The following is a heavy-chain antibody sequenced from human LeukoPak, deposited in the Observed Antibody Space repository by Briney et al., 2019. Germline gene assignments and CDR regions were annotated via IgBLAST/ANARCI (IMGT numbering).Heavy chain of an antibody. CDR1: EFSVGSNY. Sequence: GGSLRLSCAASEFSVGSNYMTWVRQAPGKGLEWVSSISSGGRTIYYADSVKGRFTISRDNAKNSLYLQMNSLRAEDTAFYYCARSGYSSSWYMFWGQGSLVTVSS. J-gene: IGHJ4*02. V-gene: IGHV3-48*03. D-gene: IGHD6-13*01. CDR2: ISSGGRTI. CDR3: ARSGYSSSWYMF.